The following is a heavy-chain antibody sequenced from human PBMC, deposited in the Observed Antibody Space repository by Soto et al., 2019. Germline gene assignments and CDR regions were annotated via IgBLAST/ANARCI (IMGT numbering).Heavy chain of an antibody. J-gene: IGHJ4*02. CDR3: AKDKIAAAGTTFDY. D-gene: IGHD6-13*01. CDR2: ISWNRGSI. CDR1: GFPFGDYA. V-gene: IGHV3-9*01. Sequence: GGSLALSCAASGFPFGDYAMHWVRHAPGKGLEWVSGISWNRGSIGYADSVKGRFTISSDNAKNYLSLQLNSLRAEETAFYYCAKDKIAAAGTTFDYWGQGTRVTVSS.